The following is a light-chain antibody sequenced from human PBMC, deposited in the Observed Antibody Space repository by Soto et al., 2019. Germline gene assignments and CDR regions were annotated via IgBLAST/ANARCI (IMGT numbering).Light chain of an antibody. Sequence: EIVLTHSPGTLSFSPGERATLSCHASQSIKNIYLAWYQQRPGQAPRLLIYDASMRATGIPARFSGSGSGTDFTLTISRLEPEDFAVYYCHQYGASPWTFGQGTKVDI. CDR3: HQYGASPWT. CDR1: QSIKNIY. V-gene: IGKV3-20*01. CDR2: DAS. J-gene: IGKJ1*01.